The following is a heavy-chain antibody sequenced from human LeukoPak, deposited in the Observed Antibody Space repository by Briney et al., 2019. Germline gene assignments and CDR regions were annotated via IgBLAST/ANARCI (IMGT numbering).Heavy chain of an antibody. CDR1: GFPFSSHG. CDR2: ISSSSSYI. J-gene: IGHJ4*02. Sequence: WGSLRLSCAGSGFPFSSHGMNWVRQAPGKGLEWVSSISSSSSYIYYADSVKGRFTISRDNAKNSLYLQMNSLRAEDTAVYYCASSSFCHGGSCYPFDYWGQGTLVTVSS. V-gene: IGHV3-21*01. CDR3: ASSSFCHGGSCYPFDY. D-gene: IGHD2-15*01.